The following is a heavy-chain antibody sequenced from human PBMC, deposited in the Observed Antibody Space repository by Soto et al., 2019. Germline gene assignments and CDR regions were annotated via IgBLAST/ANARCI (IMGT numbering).Heavy chain of an antibody. J-gene: IGHJ6*02. Sequence: SSVKVSCKASGYTFTGYYMHWVRQAPGQGLEWMGWINPNSGGTNYAQKFQCRVTMTRDTSISTAYMELSRLRSDDTAVYYCAKHLGYCSGGSCYYYGMDVWGQGTTVTVSS. CDR2: INPNSGGT. V-gene: IGHV1-2*02. CDR3: AKHLGYCSGGSCYYYGMDV. CDR1: GYTFTGYY. D-gene: IGHD2-15*01.